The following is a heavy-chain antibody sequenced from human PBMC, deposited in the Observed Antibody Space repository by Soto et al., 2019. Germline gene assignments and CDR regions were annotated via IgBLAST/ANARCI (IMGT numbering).Heavy chain of an antibody. CDR3: VRSGDNYNLLDY. D-gene: IGHD1-1*01. CDR2: SSNSGSLT. Sequence: PGGSLRLSCAASGFTFSDHYMSWIRQAPGKGLEWIGYSSNSGSLTRYADSVKGRFSISRDNAKNSLYLQINSLRGDDTAIYYCVRSGDNYNLLDYWGQGTPATVSS. V-gene: IGHV3-11*06. CDR1: GFTFSDHY. J-gene: IGHJ4*02.